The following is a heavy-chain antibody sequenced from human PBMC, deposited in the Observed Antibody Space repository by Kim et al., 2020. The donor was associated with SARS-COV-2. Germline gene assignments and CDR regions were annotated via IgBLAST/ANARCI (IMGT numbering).Heavy chain of an antibody. V-gene: IGHV4-31*02. Sequence: PSLKSRVTISADTSKNPFPLELTSVTVADTAVYYCARDRSIAACENAFDIWGQGAMVTVSS. CDR3: ARDRSIAACENAFDI. D-gene: IGHD3-3*02. J-gene: IGHJ3*02.